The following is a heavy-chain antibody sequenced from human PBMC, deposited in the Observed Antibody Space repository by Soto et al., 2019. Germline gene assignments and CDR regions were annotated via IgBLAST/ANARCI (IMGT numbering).Heavy chain of an antibody. CDR1: GFTFDDYT. CDR2: ISWDGGST. J-gene: IGHJ6*02. D-gene: IGHD3-10*01. V-gene: IGHV3-43*01. Sequence: GGSLRLSCAASGFTFDDYTMHWVRQAPGKGLEWVSLISWDGGSTYYADSVKGRFTISRDNSKNSLYLQMNSLRTEDTALYYCAKDINYKVWLFEGYGYYGMDVVCQGTTATVSS. CDR3: AKDINYKVWLFEGYGYYGMDV.